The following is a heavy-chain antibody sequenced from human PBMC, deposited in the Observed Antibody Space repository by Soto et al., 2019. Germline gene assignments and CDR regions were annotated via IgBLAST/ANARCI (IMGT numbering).Heavy chain of an antibody. CDR3: ARDDRSGYYRGGYYYYGMDV. V-gene: IGHV1-18*01. D-gene: IGHD3-22*01. CDR2: ISAYNGNT. J-gene: IGHJ6*02. CDR1: GYTFTSYG. Sequence: GASVKVSCKASGYTFTSYGISWVRQAPGQGLEWMGWISAYNGNTNYAQKLQGRVTMTTDTSTSTAYMELRSLRSDDTAVYYCARDDRSGYYRGGYYYYGMDVWGQGTTVTVSS.